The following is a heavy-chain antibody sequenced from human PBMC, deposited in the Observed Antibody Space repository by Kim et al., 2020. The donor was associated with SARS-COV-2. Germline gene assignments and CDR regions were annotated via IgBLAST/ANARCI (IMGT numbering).Heavy chain of an antibody. J-gene: IGHJ3*02. CDR2: IYPGDSDT. Sequence: GESLKISCKGSGYSFTSYWIGWVRQMPGKGLEWMGIIYPGDSDTRYSPSFQGQVTISADKSISTAYLQWSSLKASDTAMYYCARFEGYYGSGKVFDIWGQGTMVTVSS. D-gene: IGHD3-10*01. V-gene: IGHV5-51*01. CDR1: GYSFTSYW. CDR3: ARFEGYYGSGKVFDI.